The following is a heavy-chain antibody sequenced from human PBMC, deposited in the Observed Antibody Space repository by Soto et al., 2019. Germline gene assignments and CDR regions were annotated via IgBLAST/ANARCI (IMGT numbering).Heavy chain of an antibody. CDR2: INTDGSST. CDR3: ARDGGWIDY. V-gene: IGHV3-74*01. D-gene: IGHD6-19*01. CDR1: GFTFSNYW. J-gene: IGHJ4*02. Sequence: GSLRLSWAASGFTFSNYWMHGVRQAPGKWLVFVSRINTDGSSTSYADSVKGRFTISRDNAKNTLYLQMNSLRAEDTAVYYCARDGGWIDYWGQGTLVTV.